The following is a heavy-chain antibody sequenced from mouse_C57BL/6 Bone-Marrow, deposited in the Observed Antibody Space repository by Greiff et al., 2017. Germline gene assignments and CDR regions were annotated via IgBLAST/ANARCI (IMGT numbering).Heavy chain of an antibody. CDR1: GYTFTSYW. V-gene: IGHV1-61*01. CDR2: IYPSDSET. J-gene: IGHJ4*01. CDR3: ARLYYSNYHYAMDY. D-gene: IGHD2-5*01. Sequence: VQLQQPGAELVRPGSSVKLSCKASGYTFTSYWMDWVKQRPGQGLEWIGNIYPSDSETHYNQKFKDKATLTVDKSSSTAYMQLSSLTSEDSAVYYCARLYYSNYHYAMDYWGQGTSVTVSS.